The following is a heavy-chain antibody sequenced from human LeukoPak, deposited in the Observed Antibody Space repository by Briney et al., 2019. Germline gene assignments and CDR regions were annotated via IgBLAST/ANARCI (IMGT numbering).Heavy chain of an antibody. V-gene: IGHV3-73*01. J-gene: IGHJ4*02. CDR1: GFTFSGSA. Sequence: PGGSLRLSCAASGFTFSGSAMHWVRQASGKGLEWVGRIRSKANSYATAYAASVKGRFTISRDDSKNTAYLQMNSLKTEDTAVYYCHLAPLSGSYYNAGYWGQGTLVTVSS. CDR3: HLAPLSGSYYNAGY. D-gene: IGHD3-10*01. CDR2: IRSKANSYAT.